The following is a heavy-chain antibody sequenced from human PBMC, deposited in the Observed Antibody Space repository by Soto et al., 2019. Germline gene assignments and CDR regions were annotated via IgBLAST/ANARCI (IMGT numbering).Heavy chain of an antibody. CDR3: ARVPSDSTGWYGDS. Sequence: QLQLVQSGAEVKKPGSSVKVSCKASGGTFSNFAINWVRQAPGQGLEWMGGIIPTSGSPTYAQRFRGRITITADKSSTTTYMELTNLISDDTAVYYCARVPSDSTGWYGDSWGQGTLVTVSS. D-gene: IGHD6-19*01. CDR1: GGTFSNFA. CDR2: IIPTSGSP. J-gene: IGHJ4*02. V-gene: IGHV1-69*06.